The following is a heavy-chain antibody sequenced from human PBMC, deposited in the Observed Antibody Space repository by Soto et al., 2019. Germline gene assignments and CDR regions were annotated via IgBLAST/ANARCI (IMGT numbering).Heavy chain of an antibody. D-gene: IGHD3-9*01. CDR1: GFTFSNSA. V-gene: IGHV3-23*01. CDR3: ATLTKYDILTGFYPC. Sequence: GGSLRLSCAASGFTFSNSAMSWVRQAPGKGLEWVSFISFSGGNTYYADSVKGRFTISGDNSKNTLYLQMNSLRAEDTAVYYCATLTKYDILTGFYPCWGQGTLVTVSS. CDR2: ISFSGGNT. J-gene: IGHJ4*02.